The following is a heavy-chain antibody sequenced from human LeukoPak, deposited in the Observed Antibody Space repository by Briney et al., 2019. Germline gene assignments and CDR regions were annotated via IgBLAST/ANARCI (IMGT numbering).Heavy chain of an antibody. V-gene: IGHV3-30-3*01. J-gene: IGHJ4*02. CDR3: ARDFGYCSTTSCYDQ. CDR1: GFTFSSYA. Sequence: PGRSLRLSCAASGFTFSSYAMHWVRQAPGKGLEWVAVISYDGSNKYYADSVKGRFTISRDNSKNTLYLQMNSLRAEDTAVYYCARDFGYCSTTSCYDQWGQGTLVTVSS. CDR2: ISYDGSNK. D-gene: IGHD2-2*03.